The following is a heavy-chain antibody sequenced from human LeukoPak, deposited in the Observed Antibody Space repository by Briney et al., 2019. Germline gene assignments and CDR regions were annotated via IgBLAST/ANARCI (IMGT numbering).Heavy chain of an antibody. CDR3: ARLNTVVPAAIISYFDY. CDR2: MNPNSGNT. D-gene: IGHD2-2*01. Sequence: ASVKVSCKASGYTFTSYDINWVRQATGQGLEWMGWMNPNSGNTGYAQKFQGRVTMTRNTSISTAYMELSSLKASDTAMYYCARLNTVVPAAIISYFDYWGQGTLVTVSS. J-gene: IGHJ4*02. CDR1: GYTFTSYD. V-gene: IGHV1-8*01.